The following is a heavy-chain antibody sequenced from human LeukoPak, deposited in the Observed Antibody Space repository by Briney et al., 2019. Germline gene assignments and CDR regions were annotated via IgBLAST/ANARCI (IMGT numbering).Heavy chain of an antibody. J-gene: IGHJ5*02. Sequence: ASVKVSCKASAYAFSSYLMHWVRQAPGQGLDWMGTIDPSGGSTDYAQKFHGRVTMTRDTSTSTVYMELSSLRSEDTAVYYCARDLGLRGVTNWFDPWGQGTLVTVSS. CDR1: AYAFSSYL. CDR2: IDPSGGST. CDR3: ARDLGLRGVTNWFDP. V-gene: IGHV1-46*01. D-gene: IGHD3-10*01.